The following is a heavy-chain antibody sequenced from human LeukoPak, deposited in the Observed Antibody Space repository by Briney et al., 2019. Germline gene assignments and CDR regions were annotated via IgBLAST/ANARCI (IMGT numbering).Heavy chain of an antibody. CDR2: MYLSGTT. J-gene: IGHJ6*02. CDR1: GDSINSLDL. D-gene: IGHD3-3*01. Sequence: PSGTLSLTCTVSGDSINSLDLWSWVRQPPGKGLEWIGEMYLSGTTHSNPSVKSRVTISIDKSKNQFFLNLSSVTAADTAVYYCARDSPFWSGYPRYGMDVWGQGTTVSVSS. CDR3: ARDSPFWSGYPRYGMDV. V-gene: IGHV4-4*02.